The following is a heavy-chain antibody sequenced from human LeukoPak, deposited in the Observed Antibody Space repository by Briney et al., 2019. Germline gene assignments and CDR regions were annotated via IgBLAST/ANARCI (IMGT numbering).Heavy chain of an antibody. CDR3: ARDGPILTKNYFDY. J-gene: IGHJ4*02. D-gene: IGHD2-8*01. Sequence: PGRSLRLSCAASGFTFSSYAMHWVRQAPGKGLEWVAVISYDGSNKYYADSVKGRFTISRDNSKNTLYLQMNGLRAEDTAVYYCARDGPILTKNYFDYWGQGTLVTVSS. V-gene: IGHV3-30-3*01. CDR2: ISYDGSNK. CDR1: GFTFSSYA.